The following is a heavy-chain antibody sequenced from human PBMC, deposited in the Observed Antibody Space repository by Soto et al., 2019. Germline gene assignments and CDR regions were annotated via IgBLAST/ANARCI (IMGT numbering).Heavy chain of an antibody. Sequence: ASVKVSCKASGYTFTSYYMHWVRQAPGQGLEWMGIINPSGGSTSYAQKFQGRVTMTRDTSTSTVYMELSSPRSEDTAVYYCARDTRRELLHTSDYYYYYGMDVWGQGTTVTV. V-gene: IGHV1-46*01. CDR1: GYTFTSYY. J-gene: IGHJ6*02. CDR3: ARDTRRELLHTSDYYYYYGMDV. CDR2: INPSGGST. D-gene: IGHD1-26*01.